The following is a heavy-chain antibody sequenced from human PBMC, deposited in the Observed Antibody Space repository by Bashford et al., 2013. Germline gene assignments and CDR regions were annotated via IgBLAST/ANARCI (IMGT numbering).Heavy chain of an antibody. CDR2: INSDGSSI. J-gene: IGHJ4*02. D-gene: IGHD3-16*02. Sequence: GGSLRLSCAASGFTFSSYWMHWVRQAPGKGLVWVSRINSDGSSIRYADSVKGRFTISRDNAKNTLYLQMNSLRAEDTAVYYCTRDWSAVADDNGGYPYWGQGTLVTVSS. CDR1: GFTFSSYW. CDR3: TRDWSAVADDNGGYPY. V-gene: IGHV3-74*01.